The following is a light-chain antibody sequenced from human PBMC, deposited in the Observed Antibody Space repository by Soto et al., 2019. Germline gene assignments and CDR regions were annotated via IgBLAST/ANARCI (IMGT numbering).Light chain of an antibody. CDR2: GAS. Sequence: EIVLTQSPGTLSLSPGERATLSCRASQSVSSTYLAWYQQKPGQAPRLLIYGASSRATGIPDTFSGSGSGTDFTRTINRLEPEDFAVYYCQQYGSPITFGPGTKVDIK. CDR3: QQYGSPIT. CDR1: QSVSSTY. V-gene: IGKV3-20*01. J-gene: IGKJ3*01.